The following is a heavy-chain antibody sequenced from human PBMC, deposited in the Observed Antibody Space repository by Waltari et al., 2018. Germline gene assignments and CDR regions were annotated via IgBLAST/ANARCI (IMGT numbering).Heavy chain of an antibody. CDR3: AIAED. CDR1: GFAFRSYS. Sequence: EVQLVESGGGLVQPGGSLILSCVASGFAFRSYSMHWVRQAPGKGLMWVGRINPDGTNATYADSVRGRFTISRDNARDTLYLRMSSLRREDTAVYYCAIAEDWGQGTLVTVSS. J-gene: IGHJ4*02. CDR2: INPDGTNA. V-gene: IGHV3-74*01.